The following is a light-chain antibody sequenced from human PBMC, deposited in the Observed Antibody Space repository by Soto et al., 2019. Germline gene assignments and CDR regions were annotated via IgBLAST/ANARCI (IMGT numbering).Light chain of an antibody. CDR1: QSVSNDF. Sequence: EIVLTQSPGILSLSPGERATLSCRASQSVSNDFLAWYQQKPGQAPRLLIYDASNRATGIPVRFSGSGSGTDYTLTITNLESEDFAVYYCQQRSNWPWTFGQGTMVDIK. J-gene: IGKJ1*01. V-gene: IGKV3-11*01. CDR2: DAS. CDR3: QQRSNWPWT.